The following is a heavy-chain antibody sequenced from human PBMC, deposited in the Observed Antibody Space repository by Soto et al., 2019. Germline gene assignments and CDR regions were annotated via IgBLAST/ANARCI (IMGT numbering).Heavy chain of an antibody. CDR3: ARDNLYYYDSSGLDY. CDR2: ISYDGSNK. V-gene: IGHV3-30-3*01. J-gene: IGHJ4*02. Sequence: PGGSLRLSCAASGFTFSSYAMHWVRQAPGKGLEWVAVISYDGSNKYYADSVKGRFTISRDNSKNTLYLQMNSLRAEDTAVYYCARDNLYYYDSSGLDYWGQGTLVTVSS. D-gene: IGHD3-22*01. CDR1: GFTFSSYA.